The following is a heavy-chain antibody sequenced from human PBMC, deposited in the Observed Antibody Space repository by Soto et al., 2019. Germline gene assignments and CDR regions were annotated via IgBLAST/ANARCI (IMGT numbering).Heavy chain of an antibody. CDR2: IIPIFGTA. CDR1: GGTFSSYA. V-gene: IGHV1-69*01. Sequence: QVQLVQSGAEVKKPGSSVKVSCKASGGTFSSYAISWVRQAPGQGLEWMGGIIPIFGTANYAQKFQGRVTITADESKSTAYMELRSLRSEDTAVYYCNGGYSYGFRGLFNDYWGQGTLVTVSS. D-gene: IGHD5-18*01. J-gene: IGHJ4*02. CDR3: NGGYSYGFRGLFNDY.